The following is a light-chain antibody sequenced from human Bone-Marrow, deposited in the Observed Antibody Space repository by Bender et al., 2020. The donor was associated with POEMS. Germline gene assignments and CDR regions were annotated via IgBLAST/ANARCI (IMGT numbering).Light chain of an antibody. CDR3: CSYAGSNTYV. Sequence: QSALTQPASVSGSPGQSITISCTGTSNNVGIYNLVSWYQQHPGKAPTLMIYEVTKRPSGVSNRFSGSKSGNTASLTISGLQTEDEADYYCCSYAGSNTYVFGTGTKVAVL. V-gene: IGLV2-23*02. CDR1: SNNVGIYNL. CDR2: EVT. J-gene: IGLJ1*01.